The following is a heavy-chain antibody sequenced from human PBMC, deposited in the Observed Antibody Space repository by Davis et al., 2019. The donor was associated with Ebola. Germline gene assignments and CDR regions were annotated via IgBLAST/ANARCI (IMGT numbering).Heavy chain of an antibody. V-gene: IGHV4-59*08. CDR3: VRRLGGSYGFYVFDY. D-gene: IGHD1-26*01. J-gene: IGHJ4*02. CDR2: THHSGRT. CDR1: GGSVSAYY. Sequence: SETLSLTCNVSGGSVSAYYWSWIRQSPGKGLEWIGHTHHSGRTNFNPSLQSRVTMSVDTSKNQFSLRLRSLTAADTAVYYCVRRLGGSYGFYVFDYWGQGTLVTVSS.